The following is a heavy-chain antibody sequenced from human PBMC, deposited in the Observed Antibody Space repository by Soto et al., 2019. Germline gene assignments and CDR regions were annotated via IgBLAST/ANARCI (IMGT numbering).Heavy chain of an antibody. CDR3: AREEDIVVVPAATHYYYYGMDV. CDR1: GGTFSSYA. J-gene: IGHJ6*02. V-gene: IGHV1-69*13. CDR2: IIPIFGTA. Sequence: ASVKVSCKASGGTFSSYAISWVRQAPGQGLEWMGGIIPIFGTASYAQKFQGRVTITADESTSTAYMELSSLRSEDTAVYYCAREEDIVVVPAATHYYYYGMDVWGQGTTVTVSS. D-gene: IGHD2-2*01.